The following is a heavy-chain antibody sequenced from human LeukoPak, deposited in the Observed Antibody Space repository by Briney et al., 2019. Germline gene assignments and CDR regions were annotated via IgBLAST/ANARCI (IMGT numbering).Heavy chain of an antibody. CDR1: GGSIGSSSYY. D-gene: IGHD3-10*01. CDR2: IYYSGST. V-gene: IGHV4-39*07. Sequence: PSETLSLTCTVSGGSIGSSSYYWGWIRQPPGKGLEWIGTIYYSGSTYYNPSLKSRVTISVDTSKNQFSLKLSSVTAADTAVYYCARDRANNWFDPWGQGTLVTVSS. CDR3: ARDRANNWFDP. J-gene: IGHJ5*02.